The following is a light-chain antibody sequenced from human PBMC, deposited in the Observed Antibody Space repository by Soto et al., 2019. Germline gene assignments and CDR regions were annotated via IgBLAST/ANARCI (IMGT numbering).Light chain of an antibody. J-gene: IGKJ4*01. CDR3: QQYKIWPPLT. CDR1: QSVRTH. CDR2: GAS. V-gene: IGKV3-15*01. Sequence: EMDMTPSPAIPSASPGESATLSCRARQSVRTHLARHSESPGQAPRLLIYGASTRATGIPARFRGSGSGTEFTLTIGSLQSEDFAVYYCQQYKIWPPLTFGGGTKV.